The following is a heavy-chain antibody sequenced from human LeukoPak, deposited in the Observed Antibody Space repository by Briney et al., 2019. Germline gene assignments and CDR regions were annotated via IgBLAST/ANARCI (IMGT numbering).Heavy chain of an antibody. J-gene: IGHJ3*02. CDR1: GGSISSYY. V-gene: IGHV4-59*08. D-gene: IGHD3-10*01. CDR3: ARHTYYYGSGSYYFDAFDI. Sequence: PSETLSLTCTVSGGSISSYYWSWIRQPPGKGLEWIGYIYYSGSTNYNPSLKSRVTISVDTSKNQFSLKLSSVTAADTAVYYCARHTYYYGSGSYYFDAFDIWGQGTMVTVPS. CDR2: IYYSGST.